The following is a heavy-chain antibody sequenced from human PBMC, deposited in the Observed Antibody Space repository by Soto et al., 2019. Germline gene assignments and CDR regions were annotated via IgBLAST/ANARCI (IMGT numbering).Heavy chain of an antibody. CDR3: AKDHIVAAAPDY. CDR2: ISYDGSNR. D-gene: IGHD2-2*01. J-gene: IGHJ4*02. V-gene: IGHV3-30*18. CDR1: GFTFDTYG. Sequence: QVQLVESGGGVVQPGRSLRLSCAASGFTFDTYGMHWVRQAPGKGLEWVAVISYDGSNRYYADSVKGRFTISRDNSKNTLYLQMHSLRSEDTAVYYCAKDHIVAAAPDYWGQGTLVTVSS.